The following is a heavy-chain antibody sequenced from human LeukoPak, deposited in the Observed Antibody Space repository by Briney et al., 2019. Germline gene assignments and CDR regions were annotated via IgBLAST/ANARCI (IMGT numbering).Heavy chain of an antibody. CDR1: GFTFSTYA. D-gene: IGHD5-24*01. V-gene: IGHV3-23*01. J-gene: IGHJ3*01. CDR3: AKDQGWRAFDV. Sequence: GGSLRLSCAASGFTFSTYAMSWVRQAPGKGLEWVARVRGSGDVTDYADSVKGRFTIPRDNTKNMLYLQMNSLRAGDTAVYYCAKDQGWRAFDVWGLGTMVTVSS. CDR2: VRGSGDVT.